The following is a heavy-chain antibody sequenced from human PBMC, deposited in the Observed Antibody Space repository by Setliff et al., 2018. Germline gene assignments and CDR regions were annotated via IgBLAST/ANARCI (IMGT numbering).Heavy chain of an antibody. Sequence: SETLSLTCTVSGDSISSGDDFWSWIRQPPGKGLEWIGSIYYTTNGHYNPSLKRRVTMSVDTSKNHLSLELTSVTAADTAVYYCARAPVGDRNGLFDSWGQGTLVTVSS. CDR3: ARAPVGDRNGLFDS. V-gene: IGHV4-30-4*08. CDR1: GDSISSGDDF. J-gene: IGHJ4*02. D-gene: IGHD6-19*01. CDR2: IYYTTNG.